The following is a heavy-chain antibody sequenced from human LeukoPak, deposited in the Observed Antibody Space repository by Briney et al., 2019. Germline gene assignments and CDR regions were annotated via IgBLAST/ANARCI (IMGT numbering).Heavy chain of an antibody. CDR3: ARHGDLWFGEHYDFDI. D-gene: IGHD3-10*01. J-gene: IGHJ3*02. Sequence: ASETLSLTCTVSGGSISSYYWSWIRQPPGQGLEWIGYIYYSGSTNYNPSLKSRVTISVDTSKNQFSLKLSSVTAADTAVYYCARHGDLWFGEHYDFDIWGQGTMVTVSS. CDR1: GGSISSYY. CDR2: IYYSGST. V-gene: IGHV4-59*08.